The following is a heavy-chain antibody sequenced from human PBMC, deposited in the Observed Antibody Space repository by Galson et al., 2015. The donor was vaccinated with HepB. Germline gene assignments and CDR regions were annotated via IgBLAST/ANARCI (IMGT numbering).Heavy chain of an antibody. D-gene: IGHD2-15*01. V-gene: IGHV1-69*04. J-gene: IGHJ4*02. CDR3: GGGYCSGGSCYSLGSIDY. CDR2: IIPILGIA. Sequence: SCKASGGTFSSYAISWVRQAPGQGLEWMGRIIPILGIANYAQKFQGRATITADKSTSTAYMELSSLRSEDTAVYYCGGGYCSGGSCYSLGSIDYWGQGTLVTVSS. CDR1: GGTFSSYA.